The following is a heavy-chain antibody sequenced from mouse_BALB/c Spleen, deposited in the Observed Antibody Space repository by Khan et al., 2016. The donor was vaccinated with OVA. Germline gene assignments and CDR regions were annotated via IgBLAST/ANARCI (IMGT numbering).Heavy chain of an antibody. J-gene: IGHJ2*01. V-gene: IGHV3-2*02. Sequence: EVQLQESGPGLVKPSQSLSLTCTVTGYSITSDYAWNWIRQFPGNKLEWMGFISYSGNTNYNPSLKSRISITRDTSKNQFFLQLNSVTTEDTARYYCARVYGADFDYWGQGTTLTVSS. CDR1: GYSITSDYA. CDR3: ARVYGADFDY. D-gene: IGHD1-1*02. CDR2: ISYSGNT.